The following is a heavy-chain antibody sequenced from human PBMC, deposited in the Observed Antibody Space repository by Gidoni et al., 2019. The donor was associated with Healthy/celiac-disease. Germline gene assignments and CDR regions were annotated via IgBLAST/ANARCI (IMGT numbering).Heavy chain of an antibody. V-gene: IGHV4-34*01. CDR3: ARIETRRYYDFWSGYQNRRSIDY. D-gene: IGHD3-3*01. CDR2: INHSGST. J-gene: IGHJ4*02. Sequence: QVQLQQWGAGLLKPSETLSLTCAVYPGSFSGYYWSWIRQPPGKGLEWIGEINHSGSTNYNPSLKSRVTISVDTSKNQFSLKLSSVTAADTAVYYCARIETRRYYDFWSGYQNRRSIDYWGQGTLVTVSS. CDR1: PGSFSGYY.